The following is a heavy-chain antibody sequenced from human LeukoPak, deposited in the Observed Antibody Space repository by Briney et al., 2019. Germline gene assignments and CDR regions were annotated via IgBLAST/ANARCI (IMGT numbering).Heavy chain of an antibody. Sequence: GGSLRLSCAASGFTFSSYGMHWVRQAPGKGLEWVAVIWYDGSNKYYADSVKGRLTISRDNSKNTLYLQMNSLRAEDTAVYYCAKDREEWFGTSYMDVWGKGTTVTVSS. CDR2: IWYDGSNK. CDR1: GFTFSSYG. CDR3: AKDREEWFGTSYMDV. V-gene: IGHV3-33*06. D-gene: IGHD3-10*01. J-gene: IGHJ6*03.